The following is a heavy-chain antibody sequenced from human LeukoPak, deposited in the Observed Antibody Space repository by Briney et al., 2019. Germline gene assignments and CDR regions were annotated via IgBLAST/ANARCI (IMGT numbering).Heavy chain of an antibody. Sequence: GGSLRLSCAASGFTFSSFGMHWVRQAPGKGLEWVAVIWYDGSNKYYADSVKGRFTISRDNSKNTLYLQMNSLRAADTAVYYCASDDYGDLVNAFDIWGQGTMVTVSS. CDR1: GFTFSSFG. V-gene: IGHV3-33*01. CDR3: ASDDYGDLVNAFDI. D-gene: IGHD4-17*01. J-gene: IGHJ3*02. CDR2: IWYDGSNK.